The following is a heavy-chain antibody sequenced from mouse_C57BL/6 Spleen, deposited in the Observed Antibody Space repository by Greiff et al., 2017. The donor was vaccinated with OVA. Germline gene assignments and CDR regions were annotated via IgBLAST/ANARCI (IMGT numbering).Heavy chain of an antibody. CDR3: AREDYYGSSYWYFDV. CDR2: IYPRDGST. J-gene: IGHJ1*03. CDR1: GYTFTDHT. V-gene: IGHV1-78*01. D-gene: IGHD1-1*01. Sequence: VQLQQSDAELVKPGASVKISCKVSGYTFTDHTIHWMKQRPEQGLEWIGYIYPRDGSTKYNEKFKGKATLTADKSSSTAYMQLNSLTSEDSAVYFCAREDYYGSSYWYFDVWGTGTTVTVSS.